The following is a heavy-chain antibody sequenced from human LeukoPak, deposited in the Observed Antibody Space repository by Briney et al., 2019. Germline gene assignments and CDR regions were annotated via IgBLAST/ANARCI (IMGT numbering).Heavy chain of an antibody. V-gene: IGHV3-20*04. CDR3: STYFNSGSYSVPFDY. J-gene: IGHJ4*02. CDR1: GFTFDDYG. CDR2: IYWNGGST. D-gene: IGHD1-26*01. Sequence: GGCLRLSCAASGFTFDDYGMSWVRQAPGKGLEWVFGIYWNGGSTGYADSVKGRLTISRDNAKNYLYLQMNSLRAEDTALYYCSTYFNSGSYSVPFDYWGQGTLVTVSS.